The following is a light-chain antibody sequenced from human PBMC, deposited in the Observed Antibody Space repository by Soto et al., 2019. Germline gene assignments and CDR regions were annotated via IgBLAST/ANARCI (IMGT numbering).Light chain of an antibody. CDR1: SSDVGAYNF. CDR2: DVN. J-gene: IGLJ1*01. CDR3: CSFAGTYIHYV. Sequence: QSALAQPRSVSGSPGQSVTISCTGTSSDVGAYNFVSWYQQHPGKVPKLMIYDVNQRPSGVPGRFSGSKSGNTASLTISGLQAEDEADYYCCSFAGTYIHYVFGTGTKVTV. V-gene: IGLV2-11*01.